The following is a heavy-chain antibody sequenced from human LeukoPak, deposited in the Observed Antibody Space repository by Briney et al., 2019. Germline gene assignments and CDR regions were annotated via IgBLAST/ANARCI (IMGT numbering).Heavy chain of an antibody. Sequence: SVKVSCKAPGDTFTSYAISWVRQAPGQGLEWMGGIIPIFGTANYAQKFQGRVTITTDESTSTAYMELSSLRSEDTAVYYCARVVVIESYYYYYMDVWGKGTTVTVSS. CDR1: GDTFTSYA. V-gene: IGHV1-69*05. CDR3: ARVVVIESYYYYYMDV. D-gene: IGHD3-22*01. CDR2: IIPIFGTA. J-gene: IGHJ6*03.